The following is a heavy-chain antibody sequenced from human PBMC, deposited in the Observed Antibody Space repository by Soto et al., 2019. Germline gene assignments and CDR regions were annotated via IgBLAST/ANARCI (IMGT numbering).Heavy chain of an antibody. J-gene: IGHJ6*02. CDR3: AKDDYGDTDYSGGMEV. V-gene: IGHV3-30*18. Sequence: QVQLVESGGGVVQPGRSLRLSCAASGFTFSSYGMHWVRQAPGKGLEWVAVISYDGSNKYYADSVKGRFTISRDNSKNTQYMNMKSLRADDTAGYYSAKDDYGDTDYSGGMEVWGQGTTVTVSS. D-gene: IGHD3-16*01. CDR2: ISYDGSNK. CDR1: GFTFSSYG.